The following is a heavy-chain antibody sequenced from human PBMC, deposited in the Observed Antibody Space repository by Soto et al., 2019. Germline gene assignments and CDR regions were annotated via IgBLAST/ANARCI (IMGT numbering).Heavy chain of an antibody. CDR1: GGTFSSYT. V-gene: IGHV1-69*08. Sequence: QVQLVQSGAEVKKPGSSVKVSCKASGGTFSSYTISWVRQAPGQGLEWMGRIIPILGIANYAQKFQGRVTITADKATSTAYMELSSLRSEDTAVYYCARDRETDAFDIWGQGTMVTVSS. CDR3: ARDRETDAFDI. J-gene: IGHJ3*02. CDR2: IIPILGIA.